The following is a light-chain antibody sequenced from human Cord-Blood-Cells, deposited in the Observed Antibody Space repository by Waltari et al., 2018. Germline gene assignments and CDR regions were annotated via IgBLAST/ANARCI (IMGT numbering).Light chain of an antibody. CDR3: QQYNNWPPIT. CDR2: GAS. J-gene: IGKJ5*01. CDR1: QSVSSN. V-gene: IGKV3-15*01. Sequence: EIVMTQSPATLSVSPGERATLSCRASQSVSSNLAWYQQKPGQAPRLLIYGASTRATGIPARFSGSGSETEFTRSISSLQSEDFAVDYCQQYNNWPPITFCQGTRLEIK.